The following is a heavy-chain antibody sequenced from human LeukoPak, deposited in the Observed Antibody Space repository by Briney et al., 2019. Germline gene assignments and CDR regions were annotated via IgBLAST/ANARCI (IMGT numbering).Heavy chain of an antibody. Sequence: GGALRLSCAASGVCFITSWMIGVGPDAGKGVERVAYRKEDGTEKHYVASVKGRFTISRDNAKNSLYLQMNSLRAEDTAVYYCAKVDERDIAAAGFDYWGQGTLVTVSS. CDR2: RKEDGTEK. J-gene: IGHJ4*02. CDR1: GVCFITSW. V-gene: IGHV3-7*03. CDR3: AKVDERDIAAAGFDY. D-gene: IGHD6-13*01.